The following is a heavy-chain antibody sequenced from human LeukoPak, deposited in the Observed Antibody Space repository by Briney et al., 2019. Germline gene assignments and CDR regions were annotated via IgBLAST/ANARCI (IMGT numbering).Heavy chain of an antibody. J-gene: IGHJ3*02. D-gene: IGHD3-10*01. V-gene: IGHV3-74*01. Sequence: GGPLRLSCTAAGFTFSSYWMHWVRQVPGKGLVWVSHINTDGSSTSYAGSVKGRFTISRDNAKNTLYLQVNSLRAEDTAVYYCTASLLSPGNIWGQGTVVTVSS. CDR1: GFTFSSYW. CDR3: TASLLSPGNI. CDR2: INTDGSST.